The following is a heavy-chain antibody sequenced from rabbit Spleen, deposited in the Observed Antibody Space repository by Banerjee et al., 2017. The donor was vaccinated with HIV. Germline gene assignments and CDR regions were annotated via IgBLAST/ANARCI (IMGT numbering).Heavy chain of an antibody. Sequence: QEQVKETGGGLVQPGGSLTLTCKASGLDFSSRYWICWVRQVPGKGLTWIACINVITGKAVYASWAKGRFTFSKTSSTTVTLQMTSLTAADTATYFCARDTGSSFSSYGMDLWGPGTLVTVS. J-gene: IGHJ6*01. V-gene: IGHV1S45*01. CDR1: GLDFSSRYW. CDR2: INVITGKA. D-gene: IGHD8-1*01. CDR3: ARDTGSSFSSYGMDL.